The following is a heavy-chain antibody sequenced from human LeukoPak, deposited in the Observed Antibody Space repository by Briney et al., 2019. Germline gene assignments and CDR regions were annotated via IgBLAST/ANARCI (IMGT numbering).Heavy chain of an antibody. CDR2: IIPILGIA. CDR1: GDTLSSYT. J-gene: IGHJ4*02. V-gene: IGHV1-69*02. D-gene: IGHD3-10*01. CDR3: ASEAQGKFTNQYYGSVSY. Sequence: SVKLSRKASGDTLSSYTISWVRDAPGQGRVWRGRIIPILGIANYAQKFQDRDTITADKSTSTAYMELSSLRSEDTAVYYCASEAQGKFTNQYYGSVSYWGQGTLVTVSS.